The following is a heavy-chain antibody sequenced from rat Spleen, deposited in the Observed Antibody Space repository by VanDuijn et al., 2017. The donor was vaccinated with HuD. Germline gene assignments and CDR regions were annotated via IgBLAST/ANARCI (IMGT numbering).Heavy chain of an antibody. CDR3: TRDPLLLQWWDY. CDR2: ISTSGGST. Sequence: EVQLVESGGGLVQPGRSMKLSCAASGFTFSSFPMAWVRQAPTKGLEWVATISTSGGSTYYRDSVKGRFTISRDNAKSTLYLQMNSLRSEDTATYYCTRDPLLLQWWDYWGQGVMVTVSS. J-gene: IGHJ2*01. D-gene: IGHD1-1*01. CDR1: GFTFSSFP. V-gene: IGHV5-46*01.